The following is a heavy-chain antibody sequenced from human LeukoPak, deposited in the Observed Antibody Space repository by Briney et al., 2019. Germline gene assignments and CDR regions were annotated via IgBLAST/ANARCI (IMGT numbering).Heavy chain of an antibody. D-gene: IGHD3-22*01. J-gene: IGHJ4*02. CDR2: INPNSGGT. Sequence: ASVKVSCKASGYTFTGDYMHWVRQAPGQGLEWMGWINPNSGGTNYAQKFQGRVTMTRDTSISTAYMELSRLRSDDTAVYYCARELYDSSGYEFDYWGQGTLVTVSS. V-gene: IGHV1-2*02. CDR3: ARELYDSSGYEFDY. CDR1: GYTFTGDY.